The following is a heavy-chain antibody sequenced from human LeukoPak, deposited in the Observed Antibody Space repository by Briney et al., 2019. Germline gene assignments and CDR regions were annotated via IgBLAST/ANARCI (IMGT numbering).Heavy chain of an antibody. V-gene: IGHV3-66*01. CDR2: IYSAGST. CDR1: GFTVSSNY. Sequence: PGGSLRLSCAASGFTVSSNYMSWVRQAPGKGLEWVSVIYSAGSTYSADSVKGRFTISRDNSKNTVYLQMNSLRAEVTAVYYCARDPAHYDRGGYRYYYGGLDVWGQGTTVTVSS. J-gene: IGHJ6*02. CDR3: ARDPAHYDRGGYRYYYGGLDV. D-gene: IGHD3-22*01.